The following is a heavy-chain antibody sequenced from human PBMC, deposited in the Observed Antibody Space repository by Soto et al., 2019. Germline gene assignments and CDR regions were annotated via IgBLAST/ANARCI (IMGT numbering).Heavy chain of an antibody. D-gene: IGHD3-16*01. CDR3: VRIRYQLPSSVLWLDP. Sequence: SETLSLTCAVYGGFLSESYWTWIRQPPGKGLEWIGEINHVRGTNYNPSLKSRVTMSVDTSQNQFSLRLISVTAADTAMYFCVRIRYQLPSSVLWLDPWGQGTPVTVSS. CDR2: INHVRGT. J-gene: IGHJ5*02. CDR1: GGFLSESY. V-gene: IGHV4-34*01.